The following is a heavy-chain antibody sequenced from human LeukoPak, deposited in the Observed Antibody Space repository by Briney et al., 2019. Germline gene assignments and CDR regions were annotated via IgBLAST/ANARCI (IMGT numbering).Heavy chain of an antibody. J-gene: IGHJ4*02. CDR2: IIPIFGTA. V-gene: IGHV1-69*05. Sequence: SVKVSCKASGGTFSSYAISWVRQAPGQGLEWMGGIIPIFGTANYAQKFQGRVTITTDESTSTAYMDLSSLRSEDTAVYYCARGPSPGYYDSSGYSPFDYWGQGTLVTVSS. CDR1: GGTFSSYA. CDR3: ARGPSPGYYDSSGYSPFDY. D-gene: IGHD3-22*01.